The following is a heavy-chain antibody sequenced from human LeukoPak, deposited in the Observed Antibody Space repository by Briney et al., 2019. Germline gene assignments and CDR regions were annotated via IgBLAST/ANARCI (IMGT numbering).Heavy chain of an antibody. J-gene: IGHJ3*02. CDR1: GFTFSDYY. CDR2: ISSSGSTI. Sequence: PGGSLRLSCTASGFTFSDYYMSWIRQAPGKGLEWVSYISSSGSTIYYADSVKGRFTISRDNAKNSLYLQMNSLRAEDTAVYYCARETSYCSSTSCSLGVFDIWGQGTMVTVSS. CDR3: ARETSYCSSTSCSLGVFDI. V-gene: IGHV3-11*04. D-gene: IGHD2-2*01.